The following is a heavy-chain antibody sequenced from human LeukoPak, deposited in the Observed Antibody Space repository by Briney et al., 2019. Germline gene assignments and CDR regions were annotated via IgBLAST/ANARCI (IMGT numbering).Heavy chain of an antibody. CDR1: GFTFGDYA. J-gene: IGHJ4*02. CDR3: TREAVYCSGGSCYLY. V-gene: IGHV3-49*03. Sequence: GGSLRLSCTASGFTFGDYAMSWFRQAPGKGLEWVGFIRSKAYGGTTEYAASVKGRFTISRDDSKSIAYLQMNSLKTGDTAVYYCTREAVYCSGGSCYLYWGQGTLVTVSS. CDR2: IRSKAYGGTT. D-gene: IGHD2-15*01.